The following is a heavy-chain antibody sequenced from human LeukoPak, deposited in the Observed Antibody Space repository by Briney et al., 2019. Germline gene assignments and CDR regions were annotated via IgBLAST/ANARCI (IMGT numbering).Heavy chain of an antibody. CDR3: AKGAGGAAAGFDY. J-gene: IGHJ4*02. D-gene: IGHD6-13*01. V-gene: IGHV3-11*01. CDR2: VSSSGSTI. Sequence: PVQPLDSPSVVSSSGSTIYYADSVKGRFTISRDNAKNSLYLQMNSLRAEDTAVYYCAKGAGGAAAGFDYWGQGTLVTVSS.